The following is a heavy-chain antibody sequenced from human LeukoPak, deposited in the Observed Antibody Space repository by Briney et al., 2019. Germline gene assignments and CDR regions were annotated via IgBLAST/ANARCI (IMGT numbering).Heavy chain of an antibody. CDR2: ISWNSGSI. D-gene: IGHD6-19*01. V-gene: IGHV3-9*03. J-gene: IGHJ4*02. CDR3: AKGQGYSSGWYYFDY. Sequence: PGGSLRLSCAASGFTFSSYSMNWVRQAPGKGLEWVSGISWNSGSIGYADSVKGRFTISRDNAKNSLYLQMNSLRAEDMALYYCAKGQGYSSGWYYFDYWGQGTLVTVSS. CDR1: GFTFSSYS.